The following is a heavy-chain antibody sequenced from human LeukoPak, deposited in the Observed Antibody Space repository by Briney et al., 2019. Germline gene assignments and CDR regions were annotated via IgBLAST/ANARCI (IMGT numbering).Heavy chain of an antibody. CDR1: GYSFTSYW. J-gene: IGHJ4*02. Sequence: GESLKISCKGSGYSFTSYWIGWVRQMPGKGLEWMGIIYPGDSDTRYSPSFQGQVTISADKSISTAYLQWSSPKASDTAMYYCARGYCSSTSCYYFDYWGQGTLVTVSS. D-gene: IGHD2-2*01. CDR3: ARGYCSSTSCYYFDY. V-gene: IGHV5-51*01. CDR2: IYPGDSDT.